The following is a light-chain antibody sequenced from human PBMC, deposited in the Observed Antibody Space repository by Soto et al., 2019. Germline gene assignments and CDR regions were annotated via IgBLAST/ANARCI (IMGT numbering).Light chain of an antibody. J-gene: IGLJ2*01. CDR3: ATWDDSLNGHLV. CDR2: STD. CDR1: SSNIGSYT. Sequence: QSVLTQPPSASGTPGQRVTISCSGSSSNIGSYTVNWYQHLPGTAPKVIIFSTDQRPSGVPDRFSGSKSGTSASLAISGLQSEDEADYYCATWDDSLNGHLVFGGGTKVTVL. V-gene: IGLV1-44*01.